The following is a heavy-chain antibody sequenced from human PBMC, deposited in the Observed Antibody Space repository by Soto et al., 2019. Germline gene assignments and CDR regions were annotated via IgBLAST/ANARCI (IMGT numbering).Heavy chain of an antibody. CDR2: MYHSGST. D-gene: IGHD2-2*01. J-gene: IGHJ4*02. CDR1: GGSSSSGGYS. Sequence: SETLSLTCAVAGGSSSSGGYSCSWIRQPPGKGLEWIGYMYHSGSTYYNPSLKSRVTISIDRSKNQFSLKLSSVTAADTAVYYCARVPAYWGQGILVPVSS. CDR3: ARVPAY. V-gene: IGHV4-30-2*01.